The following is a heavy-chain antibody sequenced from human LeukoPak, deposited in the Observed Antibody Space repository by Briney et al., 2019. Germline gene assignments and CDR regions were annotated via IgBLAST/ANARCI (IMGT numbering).Heavy chain of an antibody. Sequence: GGSLRLSCTVSGFTVSSNSMSWVRQAPGKGLEWVSFIYSDNTHYSDSVKGRFTISRDNAKNSLYLQMNSLRAEDTAVYYCACGGSGWYDVRFDYWGQGTLVTVSS. CDR1: GFTVSSNS. V-gene: IGHV3-53*01. CDR3: ACGGSGWYDVRFDY. CDR2: IYSDNT. D-gene: IGHD6-19*01. J-gene: IGHJ4*02.